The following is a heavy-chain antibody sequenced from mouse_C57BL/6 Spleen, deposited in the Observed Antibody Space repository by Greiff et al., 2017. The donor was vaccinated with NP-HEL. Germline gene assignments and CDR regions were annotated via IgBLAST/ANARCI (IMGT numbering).Heavy chain of an antibody. D-gene: IGHD2-2*01. CDR2: IWSGGST. CDR3: AKEGPSTMVTTSYWYFDV. Sequence: QVQLQQSGPGLVQPSQSLSITCTVSGFSLTSYGVHWVRQPPGKGLEWLGVIWSGGSTDYNAAFISRLSISKDNSKSQVFFKMNSLQADDTAIYYCAKEGPSTMVTTSYWYFDVWGTGTTVTVSS. CDR1: GFSLTSYG. J-gene: IGHJ1*03. V-gene: IGHV2-4*01.